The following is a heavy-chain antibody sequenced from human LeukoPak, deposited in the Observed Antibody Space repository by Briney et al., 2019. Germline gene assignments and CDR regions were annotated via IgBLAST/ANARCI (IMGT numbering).Heavy chain of an antibody. CDR2: ISGSGGST. J-gene: IGHJ6*02. CDR3: AKVTSGVTIFGVVEYYYYYGMDV. V-gene: IGHV3-23*01. D-gene: IGHD3-3*01. Sequence: QPGGSLRLSCAASGFTLSSYAMSWVRQAPGKGLEWVSAISGSGGSTYYADSVKGRFTISRDNSKNTLYLQMNSLRAEDTAVYYCAKVTSGVTIFGVVEYYYYYGMDVWGQGTTVTVSS. CDR1: GFTLSSYA.